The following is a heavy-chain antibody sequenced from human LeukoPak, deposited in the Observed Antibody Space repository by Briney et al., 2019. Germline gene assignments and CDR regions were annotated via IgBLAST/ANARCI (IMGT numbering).Heavy chain of an antibody. CDR1: GFTFSSYG. J-gene: IGHJ4*02. V-gene: IGHV3-23*01. CDR3: ARKAIVVRGVWYYFDY. CDR2: ISGSGGST. Sequence: PGGSLRLSCAASGFTFSSYGMSWVRQAPGKGLEWVSAISGSGGSTYYADSVKGRFTISRDNAKNSLYLQMNSLRAEDTALYYCARKAIVVRGVWYYFDYWGQGTLVTVSS. D-gene: IGHD3-10*01.